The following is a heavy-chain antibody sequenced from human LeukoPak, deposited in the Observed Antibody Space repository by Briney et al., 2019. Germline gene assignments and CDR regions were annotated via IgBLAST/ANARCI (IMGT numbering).Heavy chain of an antibody. CDR2: MTPNSGNT. J-gene: IGHJ5*02. CDR3: ALFLPAATENWFDP. CDR1: GYTFTSYD. V-gene: IGHV1-8*01. D-gene: IGHD2-2*01. Sequence: GASVKVSCKASGYTFTSYDINWVRQATGQGLEWMGWMTPNSGNTGYAQKFQGRVTMTRNTSISTAYMELSSLRSEDTAVYYCALFLPAATENWFDPWGQGTLVTVSS.